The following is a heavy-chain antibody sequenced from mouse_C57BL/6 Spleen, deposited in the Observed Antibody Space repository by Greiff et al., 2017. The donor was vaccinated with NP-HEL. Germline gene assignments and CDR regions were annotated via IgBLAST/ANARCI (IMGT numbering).Heavy chain of an antibody. CDR3: ARDGVLRRYFDV. CDR1: GYTFTSYW. Sequence: QVQLQQPGTELVKPGASVKLSCKASGYTFTSYWMHWVKQRPGQGLEWIGNINPSNGGTNYNEKFKSKATRTVDKSSSTAYMQLSSLTSEDSAVYYCARDGVLRRYFDVWGTGTTVTVSS. D-gene: IGHD1-2*01. CDR2: INPSNGGT. V-gene: IGHV1-53*01. J-gene: IGHJ1*03.